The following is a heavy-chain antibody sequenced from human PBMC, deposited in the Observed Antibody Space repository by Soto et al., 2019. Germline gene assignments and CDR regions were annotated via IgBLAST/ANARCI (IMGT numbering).Heavy chain of an antibody. V-gene: IGHV4-59*01. Sequence: DTLSLNGIFSGLSLRGCASSWIRHSPGKGLEWLGYVYYTGSTNYSPSLRSRVSISVDTSKNEFSLRLSSVTAADTAVYFCARSVAVPGAHIDYWGQGTQVTVSS. D-gene: IGHD6-19*01. CDR3: ARSVAVPGAHIDY. J-gene: IGHJ4*02. CDR2: VYYTGST. CDR1: GLSLRGCA.